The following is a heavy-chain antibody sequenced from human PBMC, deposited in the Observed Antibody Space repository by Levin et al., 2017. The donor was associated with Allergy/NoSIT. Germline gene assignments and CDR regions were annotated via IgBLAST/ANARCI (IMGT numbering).Heavy chain of an antibody. V-gene: IGHV3-9*01. CDR1: GFTFDDYA. Sequence: SCAASGFTFDDYAMHWVRQAPGKGLEWVSGISWNSGSIGYADSVKGRFTISRDNAKNSLYLQMNSLRAEDTALYYCAKGSPELNWNYDSVLDYWGQGTLVTVSS. CDR3: AKGSPELNWNYDSVLDY. D-gene: IGHD1-7*01. J-gene: IGHJ4*02. CDR2: ISWNSGSI.